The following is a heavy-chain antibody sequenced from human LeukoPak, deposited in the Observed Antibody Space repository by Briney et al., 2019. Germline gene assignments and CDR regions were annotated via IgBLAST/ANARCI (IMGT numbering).Heavy chain of an antibody. CDR3: AREGTVVTQGGYYYYGMDV. V-gene: IGHV3-66*01. D-gene: IGHD4-23*01. J-gene: IGHJ6*02. CDR1: GFTVSSNY. Sequence: PGGSLRLSCAASGFTVSSNYMSWVRQAPGKGLESVSVIYSGGSTYYADSVKGRFTISRDNSKNTLYLQMNSLRAEDTAVYYCAREGTVVTQGGYYYYGMDVWGQGTTVTVSS. CDR2: IYSGGST.